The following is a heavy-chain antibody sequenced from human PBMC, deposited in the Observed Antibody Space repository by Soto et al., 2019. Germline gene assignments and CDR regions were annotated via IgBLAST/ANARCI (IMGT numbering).Heavy chain of an antibody. Sequence: PSETLSLTCTVSGGSISSSSHYWGWIRQPPWTGLEWIGSIYYSGSTYYNPSLQSRVTISVDTSKNQFSLKLSAVTAADTAVYYCARQYDFWRGYLGAFEIWGQGTMVTVSS. CDR3: ARQYDFWRGYLGAFEI. V-gene: IGHV4-39*01. CDR1: GGSISSSSHY. J-gene: IGHJ3*02. CDR2: IYYSGST. D-gene: IGHD3-3*01.